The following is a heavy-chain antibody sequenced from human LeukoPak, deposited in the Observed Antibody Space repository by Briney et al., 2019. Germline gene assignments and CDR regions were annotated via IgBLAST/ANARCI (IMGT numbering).Heavy chain of an antibody. CDR1: GVYFSGYY. CDR3: ARGRSGGSFRALSQKSTWFDP. J-gene: IGHJ5*02. D-gene: IGHD2-15*01. CDR2: INHSGST. V-gene: IGHV4-34*01. Sequence: PSETLSLTCAVYGVYFSGYYWSWIRQPPGKGLELIGDINHSGSTNYNPSLKSRVTISVDKSKNQSSPKLSSVPAADTAAYYCARGRSGGSFRALSQKSTWFDPWGQGTLVTVSS.